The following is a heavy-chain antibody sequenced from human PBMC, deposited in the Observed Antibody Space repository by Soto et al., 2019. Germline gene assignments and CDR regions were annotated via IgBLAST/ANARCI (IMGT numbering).Heavy chain of an antibody. J-gene: IGHJ6*02. CDR1: GGTFSSYA. CDR2: IIPIFGTA. V-gene: IGHV1-69*13. D-gene: IGHD6-6*01. CDR3: ASIAARPDYYYGMDV. Sequence: SVKVSCKASGGTFSSYAISWVRQAPGQGLEWMGGIIPIFGTANYAQKFQGRVTITADESTSTAYMELSSLRSEDAAVYYCASIAARPDYYYGMDVWGQGTTVTVSS.